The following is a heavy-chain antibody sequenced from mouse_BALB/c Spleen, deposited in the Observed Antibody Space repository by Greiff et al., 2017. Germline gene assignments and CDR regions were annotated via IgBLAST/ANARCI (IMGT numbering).Heavy chain of an antibody. V-gene: IGHV1-69*02. CDR1: GYTFTSYW. CDR3: ARCPRPLRLRAMDY. CDR2: IDPSDSYT. J-gene: IGHJ4*01. Sequence: QVQLQQPGAELVKPGASVKLSCKASGYTFTSYWMHWVKQRPGQGLEWIGEIDPSDSYTNYNQKFKGKATLTVDKSSSTAYMQLSSLTSEDSAVYYCARCPRPLRLRAMDYWGQGTSVTVSS. D-gene: IGHD1-2*01.